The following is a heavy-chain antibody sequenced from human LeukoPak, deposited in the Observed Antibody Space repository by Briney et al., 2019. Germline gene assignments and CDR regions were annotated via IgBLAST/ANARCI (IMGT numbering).Heavy chain of an antibody. J-gene: IGHJ5*02. V-gene: IGHV5-51*01. CDR2: IYPADSDI. CDR1: GYSINNYW. Sequence: GESLKISCKGSGYSINNYWIGWVLQMPGKGLEWMGIIYPADSDIRYSPSFQGQVTISADKSISTAYLQWSSLKASDTAMYYCARQEYCSGGSCYTWFDPWGQGTLVIVSS. D-gene: IGHD2-15*01. CDR3: ARQEYCSGGSCYTWFDP.